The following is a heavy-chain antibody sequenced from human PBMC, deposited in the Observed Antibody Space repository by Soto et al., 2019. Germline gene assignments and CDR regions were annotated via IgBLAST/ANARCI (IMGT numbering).Heavy chain of an antibody. Sequence: SETLSLTCTVSGGSISSYYWSWIRQPPGKGLEWIGYIYYRGSTNYNPSLKSRVTISVDTSKNQFSQKMSSLTAADTAAYYCARDLGGSSSWYGDYYYYGMDVWGQGTTVTVSS. V-gene: IGHV4-59*01. J-gene: IGHJ6*02. CDR2: IYYRGST. CDR3: ARDLGGSSSWYGDYYYYGMDV. CDR1: GGSISSYY. D-gene: IGHD6-13*01.